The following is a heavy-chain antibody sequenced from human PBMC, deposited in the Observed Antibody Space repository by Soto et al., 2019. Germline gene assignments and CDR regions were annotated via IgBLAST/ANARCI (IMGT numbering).Heavy chain of an antibody. D-gene: IGHD1-1*01. Sequence: QVNLVQSGAEVRKPGASVKVSCKGSGYTFTSYGIAWVRQAPGQGLGWMGWISAHNDNTNYAQKVQGRVTVTRDTSTSTAYMELRNLRSDDTAVYYCARGRYGDYWGQGALVTVSS. CDR2: ISAHNDNT. CDR3: ARGRYGDY. J-gene: IGHJ4*02. CDR1: GYTFTSYG. V-gene: IGHV1-18*01.